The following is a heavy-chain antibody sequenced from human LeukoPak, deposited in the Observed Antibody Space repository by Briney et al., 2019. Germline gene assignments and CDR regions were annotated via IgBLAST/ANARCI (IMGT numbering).Heavy chain of an antibody. CDR3: ARDYTALRAFDS. D-gene: IGHD3-16*01. Sequence: SETLSLTCTVSGGSISSGGYYWSWIRQPPGKGLEWIGYIYHSGSTYYNTSLKRRVTISMDRSKNQFSLKLSSVTAADTAVYFCARDYTALRAFDSWGQGTLVAVSS. CDR2: IYHSGST. CDR1: GGSISSGGYY. V-gene: IGHV4-30-2*01. J-gene: IGHJ4*02.